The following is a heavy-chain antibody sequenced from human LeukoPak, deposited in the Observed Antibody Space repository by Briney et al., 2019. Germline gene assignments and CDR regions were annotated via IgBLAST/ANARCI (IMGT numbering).Heavy chain of an antibody. J-gene: IGHJ5*02. CDR2: ISAYNGNT. Sequence: ASVKVSCKASGYTFTSYGISWVRQAPGQGLEWMGWISAYNGNTNYAQKLQGRVTMTTDTSTSTAYSELRSLRSDDTAVYYCARLFCSSTRCHNFWFDAWGQGTLVTVSS. CDR1: GYTFTSYG. V-gene: IGHV1-18*01. D-gene: IGHD2-2*02. CDR3: ARLFCSSTRCHNFWFDA.